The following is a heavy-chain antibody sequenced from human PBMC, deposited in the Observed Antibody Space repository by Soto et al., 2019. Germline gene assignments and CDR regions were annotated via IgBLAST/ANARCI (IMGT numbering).Heavy chain of an antibody. V-gene: IGHV4-30-4*01. D-gene: IGHD3-16*02. CDR3: ARDREHYDYVWGSYRHTHAFDI. Sequence: SETLSLTCTVSGGSISSGDYYWSWIRQPPGKGLEWIGYIYYSGSTYYNPSLKSRVTISVDTSKNQFSLKLSSVTAADTAVYYCARDREHYDYVWGSYRHTHAFDIWGQGTMVTVSS. J-gene: IGHJ3*02. CDR2: IYYSGST. CDR1: GGSISSGDYY.